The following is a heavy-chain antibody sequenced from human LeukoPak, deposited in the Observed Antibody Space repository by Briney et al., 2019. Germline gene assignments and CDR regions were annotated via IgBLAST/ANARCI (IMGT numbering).Heavy chain of an antibody. V-gene: IGHV1-2*02. D-gene: IGHD2-2*01. CDR2: INPNSGGT. J-gene: IGHJ6*03. CDR3: ARGPKDIVVVPAADGTYYYYYYNMDV. CDR1: GYTFTGYY. Sequence: ASVKVSCKASGYTFTGYYMHWVRQAPGQGLEWMGWINPNSGGTNYAQKFQGRVTMTRDTSISTAYMELSRLRSDDTAVYYCARGPKDIVVVPAADGTYYYYYYNMDVWGKGTTVTASS.